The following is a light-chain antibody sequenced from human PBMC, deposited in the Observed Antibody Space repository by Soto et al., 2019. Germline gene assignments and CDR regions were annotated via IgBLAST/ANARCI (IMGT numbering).Light chain of an antibody. J-gene: IGLJ1*01. CDR1: SSDAGGYNY. Sequence: QSALTQPRSVSGSPGQSVTISCTGTSSDAGGYNYVSWYQQHPGKAPKLMIYDVSKRPSGVPDRFSGSKSGNTASLTISGLQAEDEADYYCCSYAGSYVFGTGTKLTVL. CDR2: DVS. V-gene: IGLV2-11*01. CDR3: CSYAGSYV.